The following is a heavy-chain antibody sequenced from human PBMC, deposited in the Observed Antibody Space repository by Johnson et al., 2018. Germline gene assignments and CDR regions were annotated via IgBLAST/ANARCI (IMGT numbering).Heavy chain of an antibody. Sequence: VQLLESGGGLVQPGGSLRLSCAASGFTVSSNYMSWVRQAPGKGLEWVSVIFRGGSTYYADSVQGRFTISRDNSKNTLYLQMNTLWAGDTGVYYWAKDMRGYFSSKSCYPTFDIWVQGAMVSVS. CDR2: IFRGGST. V-gene: IGHV3-66*02. CDR1: GFTVSSNY. J-gene: IGHJ3*02. CDR3: AKDMRGYFSSKSCYPTFDI. D-gene: IGHD2-2*01.